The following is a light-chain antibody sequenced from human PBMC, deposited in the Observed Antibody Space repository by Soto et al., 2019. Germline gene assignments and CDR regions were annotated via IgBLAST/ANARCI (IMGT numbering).Light chain of an antibody. CDR3: QQYGSSPLFT. CDR2: GAS. J-gene: IGKJ3*01. Sequence: EIVLTQSPGTLSLSPGERATLSCRASQSISSSYLAWYQQKPGQAPRLLIYGASSSATGIPDGFSGSGSGTDFTLTISRLEPEDFAVYYCQQYGSSPLFTFGPGTKVDIK. V-gene: IGKV3-20*01. CDR1: QSISSSY.